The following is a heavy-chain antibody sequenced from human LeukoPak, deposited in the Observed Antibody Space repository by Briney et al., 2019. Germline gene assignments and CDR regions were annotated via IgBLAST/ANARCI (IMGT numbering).Heavy chain of an antibody. D-gene: IGHD1-26*01. CDR1: GGSFSGYY. CDR2: INHSGST. V-gene: IGHV4-34*01. CDR3: ARSGDYYYYMDV. Sequence: PSETMSLTCAVYGGSFSGYYWSWIRQPPGKGLEWIGEINHSGSTNYNPSLKSRVTISVDTSKNQFSLKLSSVTAVDTAVYYCARSGDYYYYMDVWGKGTTVTVSS. J-gene: IGHJ6*03.